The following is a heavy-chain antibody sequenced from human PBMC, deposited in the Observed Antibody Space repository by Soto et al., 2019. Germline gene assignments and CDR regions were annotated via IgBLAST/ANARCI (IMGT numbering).Heavy chain of an antibody. CDR2: ISSSGSTI. D-gene: IGHD3-22*01. CDR1: GFTFSSYE. CDR3: ARDRYYYDSSGYFTRAY. V-gene: IGHV3-48*03. Sequence: EVQLVESGGGLVQPGGSLRLSCAASGFTFSSYEMNWVQAPGKGLEWVSYISSSGSTIYYADSVKGRFTISRDNAKNTLYVQMNSLRAEDTAVYYCARDRYYYDSSGYFTRAYWGQGTLVTVSS. J-gene: IGHJ4*02.